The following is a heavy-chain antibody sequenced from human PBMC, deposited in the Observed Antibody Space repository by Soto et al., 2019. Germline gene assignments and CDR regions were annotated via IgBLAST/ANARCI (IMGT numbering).Heavy chain of an antibody. J-gene: IGHJ4*02. Sequence: TLSLTCTVSGGSISSYHWSWIRQSPGKGLEWIGYTSNSAPTIYNPSLKSRVTISADTSKNQFSLRLSSVTAADTAVYFCARLFRDVYIAVEYWREAVLVTVSS. CDR1: GGSISSYH. CDR3: ARLFRDVYIAVEY. D-gene: IGHD3-3*01. CDR2: TSNSAPT. V-gene: IGHV4-59*08.